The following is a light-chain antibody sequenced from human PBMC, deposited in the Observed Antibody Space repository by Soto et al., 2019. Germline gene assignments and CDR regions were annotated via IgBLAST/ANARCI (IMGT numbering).Light chain of an antibody. Sequence: EIVMTQSPATLSVSPGERVTVSCRASQTVYNNLAWYQQKPGQAPTLLIYGASTRATGIPARFSGSGFGTEFTLSICSLQSEDFAIYYCQQYNTWPPGDPFGQGTKLEI. CDR3: QQYNTWPPGDP. J-gene: IGKJ2*01. V-gene: IGKV3-15*01. CDR1: QTVYNN. CDR2: GAS.